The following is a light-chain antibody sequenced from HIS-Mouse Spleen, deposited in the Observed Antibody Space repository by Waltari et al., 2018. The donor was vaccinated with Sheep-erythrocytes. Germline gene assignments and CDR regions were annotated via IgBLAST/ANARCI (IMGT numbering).Light chain of an antibody. CDR1: SGDVGGYTY. CDR2: DVS. CDR3: CSYAGSYNHV. V-gene: IGLV2-11*01. Sequence: QSALTQPRSVSGSPGQSVTISCTGTSGDVGGYTYVSWYQPHPGKAPKLMIYDVSKRPSGVPDRFSGSKSGNTASLTISGLQAEDEADYYCCSYAGSYNHVFATGTKVTVL. J-gene: IGLJ1*01.